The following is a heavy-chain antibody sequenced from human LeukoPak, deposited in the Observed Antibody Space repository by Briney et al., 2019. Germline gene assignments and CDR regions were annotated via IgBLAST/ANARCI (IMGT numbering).Heavy chain of an antibody. D-gene: IGHD6-13*01. CDR3: ARAGYSSTWYSRYFDL. V-gene: IGHV3-13*01. CDR2: IGTAGEI. Sequence: GGSLRLSCAASGFTFRSYDMHWVRQATGKGLEWVSGIGTAGEIYYPGSVKDRFTITRENAKNSLYLQMNSLRAGDTAVYYCARAGYSSTWYSRYFDLWGRGTLVTVSS. J-gene: IGHJ2*01. CDR1: GFTFRSYD.